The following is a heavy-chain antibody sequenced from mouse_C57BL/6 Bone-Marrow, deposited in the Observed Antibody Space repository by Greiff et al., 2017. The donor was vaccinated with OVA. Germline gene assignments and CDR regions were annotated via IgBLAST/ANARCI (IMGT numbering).Heavy chain of an antibody. CDR3: TTDDYYFDY. CDR1: GFNIKDDY. J-gene: IGHJ2*01. Sequence: EVQLVESGAELVRPGASVKLSCTASGFNIKDDYMHWVKQRPEQGLEWIGWIDPENGDTEYASKFQGKATITADTSSNTAYLQLSSLTSEDTAVYYCTTDDYYFDYWGQGTTLTVSS. V-gene: IGHV14-4*01. D-gene: IGHD2-4*01. CDR2: IDPENGDT.